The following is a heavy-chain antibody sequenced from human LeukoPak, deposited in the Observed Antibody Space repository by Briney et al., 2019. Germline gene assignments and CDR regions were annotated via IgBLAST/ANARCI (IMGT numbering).Heavy chain of an antibody. CDR2: ISYDGSNK. Sequence: GGSLRLSCAASGFTFSSYGMHWVRQAPGKGLEWVAVISYDGSNKYYADSVEGRFTISRDNSKNTLYLQMNSLRAEDTAVYYCAKDHSGSYLDYWGQGTLVTVSS. CDR1: GFTFSSYG. J-gene: IGHJ4*02. V-gene: IGHV3-30*18. CDR3: AKDHSGSYLDY. D-gene: IGHD1-26*01.